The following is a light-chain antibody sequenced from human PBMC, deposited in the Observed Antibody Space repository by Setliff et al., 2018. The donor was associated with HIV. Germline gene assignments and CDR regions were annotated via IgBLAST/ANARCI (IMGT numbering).Light chain of an antibody. J-gene: IGLJ3*02. CDR1: SGSIANNY. CDR3: PSYDGTNWV. V-gene: IGLV6-57*01. CDR2: EDK. Sequence: NFMLTQPHSVSESPGKTAIISCTRSSGSIANNYVQWYQQRPGSSPTTIMYEDKQRPSGVPDRFSGSIDRSSNSASLTISGLMTEDEADYYCPSYDGTNWVFGGGTQLTVL.